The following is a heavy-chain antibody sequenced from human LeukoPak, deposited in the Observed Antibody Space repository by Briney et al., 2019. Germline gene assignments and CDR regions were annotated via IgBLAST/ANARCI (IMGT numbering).Heavy chain of an antibody. J-gene: IGHJ4*02. V-gene: IGHV1-18*01. CDR2: ISAYNGNT. D-gene: IGHD1-26*01. CDR1: GYTFTSYG. CDR3: ARVVGGSYYSANCFDY. Sequence: ASVKVSCKPSGYTFTSYGISWVRQAPGQGLEWMGWISAYNGNTNYAQKFQGRVTMTTDTSTSTAYMELRSLRSDDTAVYYCARVVGGSYYSANCFDYWGQGTLVTVSS.